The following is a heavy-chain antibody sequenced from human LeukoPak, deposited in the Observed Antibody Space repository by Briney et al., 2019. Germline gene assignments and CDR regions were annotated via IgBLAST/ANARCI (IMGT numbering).Heavy chain of an antibody. CDR3: ARGDVVVPAATPRGADY. CDR1: GYTFTSYG. D-gene: IGHD2-2*01. V-gene: IGHV1-18*01. CDR2: ISAYNGNT. Sequence: VASVKVSCKASGYTFTSYGISWVRQAPGQGLEWMGWISAYNGNTNYAQKLQGRVTMTTDTSTSTAYMELRSLRSDDTAVYYCARGDVVVPAATPRGADYWGQGTLVTVSS. J-gene: IGHJ4*02.